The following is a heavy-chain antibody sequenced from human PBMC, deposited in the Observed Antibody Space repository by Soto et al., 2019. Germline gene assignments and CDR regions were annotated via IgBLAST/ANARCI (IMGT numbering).Heavy chain of an antibody. V-gene: IGHV3-30-3*01. J-gene: IGHJ4*02. CDR1: GFTFSSYA. CDR2: ISYDGSNK. CDR3: ARDEGIAALDY. D-gene: IGHD6-13*01. Sequence: QVQLVESGGGVVQPGRSLRLSCAASGFTFSSYAMHWVRQAPGKGLEWVAVISYDGSNKYYADSVKGRFTISRDNSKNTLYMQRNSLRAEDTAVYYCARDEGIAALDYWGQGTLVTVSS.